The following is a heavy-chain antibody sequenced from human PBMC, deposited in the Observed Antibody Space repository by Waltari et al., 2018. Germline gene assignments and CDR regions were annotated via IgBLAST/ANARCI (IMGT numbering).Heavy chain of an antibody. D-gene: IGHD6-13*01. J-gene: IGHJ4*02. CDR2: INQDGTEK. CDR3: ARSHSSSWPNFDY. CDR1: GFTFSSYW. Sequence: EVQLVESGGGLVQPGGSLRLSCAVSGFTFSSYWMSWVRQAPGKGLEWLANINQDGTEKYYVDSVKGRFTISRDNSKNTLYLQMNSLRSEDTAVYYCARSHSSSWPNFDYWGQGTLVTVSS. V-gene: IGHV3-7*03.